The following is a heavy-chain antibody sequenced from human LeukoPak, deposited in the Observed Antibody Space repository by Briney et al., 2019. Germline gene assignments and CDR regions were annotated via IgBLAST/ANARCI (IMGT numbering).Heavy chain of an antibody. CDR3: ARDPYVAVTVIPPEDWFDP. Sequence: TSETLSLTCSVSGDSISTSSYYWGWIRQPPGKGLEWIGSIYYRGTTYYNPSLKSRLTLSVDTSKNQCSRKLSSVTAADTAVYYCARDPYVAVTVIPPEDWFDPWGQGILVTVSS. CDR2: IYYRGTT. CDR1: GDSISTSSYY. D-gene: IGHD4-11*01. V-gene: IGHV4-39*07. J-gene: IGHJ5*02.